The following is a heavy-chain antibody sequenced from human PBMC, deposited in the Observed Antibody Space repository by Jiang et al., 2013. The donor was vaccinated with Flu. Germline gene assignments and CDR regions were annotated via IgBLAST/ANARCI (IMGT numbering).Heavy chain of an antibody. D-gene: IGHD3-22*01. CDR3: ARGSEYYYDSSGHPPDY. Sequence: PGESLKISCKGSGYSFYGFWIVWVRQMPGKGLEWMGMIYPDDSKSRYSPSFQGQVTISADKSISTAYLQWSSLKASDTAMYYCARGSEYYYDSSGHPPDYWGQGT. J-gene: IGHJ4*02. CDR1: GYSFYGFW. V-gene: IGHV5-51*03. CDR2: IYPDDSKS.